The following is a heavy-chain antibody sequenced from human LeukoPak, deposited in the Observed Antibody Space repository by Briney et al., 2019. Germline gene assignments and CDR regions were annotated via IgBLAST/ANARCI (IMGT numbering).Heavy chain of an antibody. CDR1: GGSFSGYY. J-gene: IGHJ6*02. Sequence: PSETLSLTCAVYGGSFSGYYWSWIRQPPGKGLEWIGEINHSGSTNYNPSLKSRVTISVDTSKNQFSLKLSSVTAADTAVYYCARGIGGWVEYYYGMDVWGQGTTVTVSS. D-gene: IGHD6-19*01. V-gene: IGHV4-34*01. CDR2: INHSGST. CDR3: ARGIGGWVEYYYGMDV.